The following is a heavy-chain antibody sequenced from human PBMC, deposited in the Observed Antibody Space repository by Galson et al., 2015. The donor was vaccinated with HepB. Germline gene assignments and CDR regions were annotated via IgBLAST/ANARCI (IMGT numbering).Heavy chain of an antibody. CDR1: GFTFSDYY. V-gene: IGHV3-11*06. CDR3: ARALSDDSSGYYYYYYYGMDA. J-gene: IGHJ6*02. CDR2: ISSSSSYI. Sequence: SLRLSCAASGFTFSDYYMSWIRQAPGKGLEWVSYISSSSSYINYADSVKGRFTISRDNAKNSLYLQMNSLRAEDTAVYYCARALSDDSSGYYYYYYYGMDAWGQGTTVTVSS. D-gene: IGHD3-22*01.